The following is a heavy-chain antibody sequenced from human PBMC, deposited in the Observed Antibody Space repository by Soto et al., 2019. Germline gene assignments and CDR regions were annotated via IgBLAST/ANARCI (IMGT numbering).Heavy chain of an antibody. Sequence: GGSLRLSCAASGFTFSSYAMSWVRQAPGKGLEWVSAISGSGGSTYYADSVKGRFTISRDNSKNTLYLQMNSLRAEDTAVYYCAKDRSRVRLYWYFDLWGRGTLVTVSS. CDR3: AKDRSRVRLYWYFDL. V-gene: IGHV3-23*01. D-gene: IGHD4-17*01. J-gene: IGHJ2*01. CDR1: GFTFSSYA. CDR2: ISGSGGST.